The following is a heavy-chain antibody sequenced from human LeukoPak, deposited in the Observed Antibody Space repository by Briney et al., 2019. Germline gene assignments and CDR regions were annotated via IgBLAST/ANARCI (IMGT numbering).Heavy chain of an antibody. CDR1: GYTFTSYG. D-gene: IGHD3-3*01. V-gene: IGHV1-18*01. Sequence: ASVKVSCKASGYTFTSYGINWVRQAPGQGLEWMGWISAYNGNTNFAQKLQGRVTMTTDTSTSTAYMELSSLRSEDTAVYYCARSRLFLRSRWSSPYYYYMDVWGKGTTVTVSS. CDR3: ARSRLFLRSRWSSPYYYYMDV. CDR2: ISAYNGNT. J-gene: IGHJ6*03.